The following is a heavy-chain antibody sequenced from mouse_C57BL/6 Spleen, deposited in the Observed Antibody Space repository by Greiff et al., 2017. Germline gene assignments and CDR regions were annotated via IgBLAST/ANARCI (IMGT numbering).Heavy chain of an antibody. V-gene: IGHV1-69*01. J-gene: IGHJ2*01. Sequence: QVQLQQPGAELVMPGASVKLSCKASGYTFTSYWMHWVKQRPGQGLEWIGEIDPSDSYTNYNQKFKGKSTLTVDKSYSTAYMQLSTLTSDVSAVYYCARGYYYGSSYDYFDYWGQGTTLTVSS. D-gene: IGHD1-1*01. CDR2: IDPSDSYT. CDR1: GYTFTSYW. CDR3: ARGYYYGSSYDYFDY.